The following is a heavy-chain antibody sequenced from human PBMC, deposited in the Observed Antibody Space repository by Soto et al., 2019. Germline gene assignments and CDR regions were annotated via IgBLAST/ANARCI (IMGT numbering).Heavy chain of an antibody. V-gene: IGHV2-70*11. J-gene: IGHJ3*02. CDR1: GFSLSTSGMC. CDR3: ARIPGRSHAFDI. Sequence: SGATLVNPTQTLALNCTFSGFSLSTSGMCVSWIRQPPGKALEWLARIDWDDDKYYSTSLKTRLTISKDTSKNQVVLTMTNMDPVDTATYYCARIPGRSHAFDIWGQGTMVPVSS. CDR2: IDWDDDK.